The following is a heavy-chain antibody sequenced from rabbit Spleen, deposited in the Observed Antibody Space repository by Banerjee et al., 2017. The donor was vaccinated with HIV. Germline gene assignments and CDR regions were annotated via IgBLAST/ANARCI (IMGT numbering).Heavy chain of an antibody. CDR1: GFDFSSNA. CDR3: ARDLDGVIGWNFGW. D-gene: IGHD4-1*01. Sequence: QEQLEESGGDLVKPEGSLTLTCKASGFDFSSNAMCWVRQAPGKGPEWIGCIYAGSRGSTWYASWVNGRFTISKTSSTTVFLQMTSLTAADTATYFCARDLDGVIGWNFGWWGPGTLVTVS. CDR2: IYAGSRGST. V-gene: IGHV1S45*01. J-gene: IGHJ4*01.